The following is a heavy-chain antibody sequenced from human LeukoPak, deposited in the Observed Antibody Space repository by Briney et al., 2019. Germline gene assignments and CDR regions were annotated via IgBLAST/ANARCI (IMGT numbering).Heavy chain of an antibody. Sequence: GASVKVSCKTSGYTFTKYYMHWVRQAPGQGLEWMGWMNPNSGGTNYTQKFQCRVTMTRDTSINTAYMELSRLKSDDTAVYYCATSSGYSHTWGAFDYWGQGALVTVSS. CDR1: GYTFTKYY. J-gene: IGHJ4*02. D-gene: IGHD5-18*01. V-gene: IGHV1-2*02. CDR2: MNPNSGGT. CDR3: ATSSGYSHTWGAFDY.